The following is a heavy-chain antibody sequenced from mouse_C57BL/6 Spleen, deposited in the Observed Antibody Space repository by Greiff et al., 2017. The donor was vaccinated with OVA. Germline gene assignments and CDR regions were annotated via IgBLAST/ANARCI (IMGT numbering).Heavy chain of an antibody. V-gene: IGHV14-4*01. CDR3: TLYYGSGYSMDY. CDR1: GFNIKDDY. Sequence: EVQLQQSGAELVRPGASVKLSCTASGFNIKDDYMHWVKQRPEQGLEWIGWIDPENGDTEYASKFQGKATIPADTSSNTAYLQLSSLTSEDTAVYYCTLYYGSGYSMDYWGQGTSVTVSS. D-gene: IGHD1-1*01. J-gene: IGHJ4*01. CDR2: IDPENGDT.